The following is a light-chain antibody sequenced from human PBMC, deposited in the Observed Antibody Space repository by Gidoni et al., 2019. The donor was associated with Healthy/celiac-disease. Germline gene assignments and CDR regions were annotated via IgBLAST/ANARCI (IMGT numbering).Light chain of an antibody. Sequence: EVVLTQSPGTLSLSPGERATLSCRASQSVSSNYLAWYQQKPGQAPRLLIYGASSRATGIPDRFSGSGSGTDFTLTISRLEPEDFVVYYCQQYGSSPQTFGQGTKLEI. CDR2: GAS. CDR3: QQYGSSPQT. V-gene: IGKV3-20*01. J-gene: IGKJ2*01. CDR1: QSVSSNY.